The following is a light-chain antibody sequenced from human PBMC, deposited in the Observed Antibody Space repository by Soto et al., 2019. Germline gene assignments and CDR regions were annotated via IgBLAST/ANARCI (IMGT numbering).Light chain of an antibody. CDR1: QSLVHSDGIAY. Sequence: DVVMTQSPLSLPVTLGQPASISCRSNQSLVHSDGIAYFSWFQQRPGRSPRCLIYKVSNRDSGVPARVRGSGSVTDFALIISRVESEDVGVYYCMQGTHWPITFGQGTRLEIK. J-gene: IGKJ5*01. V-gene: IGKV2-30*02. CDR3: MQGTHWPIT. CDR2: KVS.